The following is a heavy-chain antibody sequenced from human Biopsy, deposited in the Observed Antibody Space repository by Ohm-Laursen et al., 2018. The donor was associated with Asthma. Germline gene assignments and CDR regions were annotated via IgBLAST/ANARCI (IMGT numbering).Heavy chain of an antibody. V-gene: IGHV4-31*03. CDR3: ARAQDYYDSRGYYRSFDY. Sequence: SDTLSLTCNVFGGSVYSYDHHWSWIRQLPGKGLEWIGFIYYSGSTYYNPSLKSRVSISIDTSKNRFSLKLSSVTAADTAVYYCARAQDYYDSRGYYRSFDYWGQGTLVTVSS. CDR1: GGSVYSYDHH. J-gene: IGHJ4*02. D-gene: IGHD3-22*01. CDR2: IYYSGST.